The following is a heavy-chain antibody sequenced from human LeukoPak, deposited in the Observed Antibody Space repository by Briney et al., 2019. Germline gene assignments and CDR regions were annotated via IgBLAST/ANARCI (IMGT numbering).Heavy chain of an antibody. V-gene: IGHV4-34*01. CDR1: GGSFSGYY. J-gene: IGHJ5*02. D-gene: IGHD4-17*01. Sequence: SETLSLTCAVYGGSFSGYYWSWIRQPPGKGLEWIGEINHSGSTNYNPSLKSRVTISVDTSKNQFSLKLSSVTAADTAVYYCASDYGDYVWFDPWGQGTLVTASS. CDR2: INHSGST. CDR3: ASDYGDYVWFDP.